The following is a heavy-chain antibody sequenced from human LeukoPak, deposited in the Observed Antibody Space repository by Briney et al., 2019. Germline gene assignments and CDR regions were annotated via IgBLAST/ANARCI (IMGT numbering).Heavy chain of an antibody. J-gene: IGHJ4*02. D-gene: IGHD6-13*01. Sequence: SETLSLPCAVYGGPFSGYYWRWIRQPPGKGLEWIGEINHSGSTNYNPSLNTRVTISVDTSKNQFSLKLSSVTAADTAVYYCARGTSRAAGTDDWGQGALVTVSS. CDR1: GGPFSGYY. V-gene: IGHV4-34*01. CDR3: ARGTSRAAGTDD. CDR2: INHSGST.